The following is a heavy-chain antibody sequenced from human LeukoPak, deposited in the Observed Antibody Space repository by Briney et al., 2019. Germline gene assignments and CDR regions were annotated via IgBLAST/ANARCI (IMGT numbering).Heavy chain of an antibody. CDR1: GGSISSSRYY. CDR2: IYYSGST. CDR3: ASTLGASRGVDY. Sequence: SETLSLTCTVSGGSISSSRYYWGWIRQPPGKGLEWIRSIYYSGSTYYNPSLKGRVTISVDTSKNQFSLKLTSVTAADTAVYYCASTLGASRGVDYWGQGTLVTVSS. J-gene: IGHJ4*02. V-gene: IGHV4-39*01. D-gene: IGHD1-26*01.